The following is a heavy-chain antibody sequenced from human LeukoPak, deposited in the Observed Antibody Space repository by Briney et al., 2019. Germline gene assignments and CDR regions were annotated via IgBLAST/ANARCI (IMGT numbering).Heavy chain of an antibody. CDR2: INPNSGGT. V-gene: IGHV1-2*02. Sequence: ASVKVSCKASGGTFSSYAISWVRQAPGQGLEWMGWINPNSGGTNYAQKFQGRVTMTRDTSISTAYMELSRLRSDDTAVYYCGRSGYYSNLFDYWGQGTLVTVSS. D-gene: IGHD3-22*01. CDR3: GRSGYYSNLFDY. CDR1: GGTFSSYA. J-gene: IGHJ4*02.